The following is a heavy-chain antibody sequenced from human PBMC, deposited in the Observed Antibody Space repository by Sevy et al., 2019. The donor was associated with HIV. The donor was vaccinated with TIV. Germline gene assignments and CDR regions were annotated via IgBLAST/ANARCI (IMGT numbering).Heavy chain of an antibody. CDR2: ISYEGKNE. Sequence: GGSLKLSCAGSGFTFYNYGIHWVRQAPGKGLEWVTMISYEGKNENYADSVKGRFTISRDNSKNTDYLQMNSVSPDDTARYYCAKDRSGSLSIDYWDQGTRVTVSS. J-gene: IGHJ4*02. CDR1: GFTFYNYG. V-gene: IGHV3-30*18. D-gene: IGHD6-13*01. CDR3: AKDRSGSLSIDY.